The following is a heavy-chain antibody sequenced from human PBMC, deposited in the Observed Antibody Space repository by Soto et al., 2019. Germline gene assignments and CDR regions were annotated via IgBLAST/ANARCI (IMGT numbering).Heavy chain of an antibody. V-gene: IGHV4-30-4*01. CDR2: IYYSGST. CDR3: ASYVGNSVYFDY. CDR1: GGSISSGDYY. D-gene: IGHD3-16*01. J-gene: IGHJ4*02. Sequence: QVQLQESGPGLVKPSQTLSLTCTVSGGSISSGDYYWSWIRQPPGKGLEWIGYIYYSGSTYYNPSLKRRVTTSVDTSKHQFPLKLSSVTAADTAVYDCASYVGNSVYFDYWGQGTLVTVSS.